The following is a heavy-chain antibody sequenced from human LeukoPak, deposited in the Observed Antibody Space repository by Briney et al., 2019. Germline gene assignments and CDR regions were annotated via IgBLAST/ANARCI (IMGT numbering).Heavy chain of an antibody. Sequence: GASVKVSCKASGYTFTGYYMHWVRQAPGQGLEWMGWINPNSGGTNYAQKFQGRVTMTRDTSISTAYMELSRLRSDDTAVYYCARGGRTYCSGGSCYLDNWFDPWGQGTLVTVSS. J-gene: IGHJ5*02. CDR1: GYTFTGYY. CDR3: ARGGRTYCSGGSCYLDNWFDP. D-gene: IGHD2-15*01. V-gene: IGHV1-2*02. CDR2: INPNSGGT.